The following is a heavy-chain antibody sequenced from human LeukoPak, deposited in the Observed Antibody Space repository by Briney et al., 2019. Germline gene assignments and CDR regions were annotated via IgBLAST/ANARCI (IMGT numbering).Heavy chain of an antibody. D-gene: IGHD3-3*01. V-gene: IGHV3-23*01. J-gene: IGHJ6*02. Sequence: HPGGSLRLSCAASGFTFSSYPMSWLRQAPGRGLEWVSAIGGSGGSTYYADSVKGWFTISRDNSKNTLYLQMNSLRAEDTAVYYCAKDLDFWSGYYYYGMDVWGQGTTVTVSS. CDR3: AKDLDFWSGYYYYGMDV. CDR1: GFTFSSYP. CDR2: IGGSGGST.